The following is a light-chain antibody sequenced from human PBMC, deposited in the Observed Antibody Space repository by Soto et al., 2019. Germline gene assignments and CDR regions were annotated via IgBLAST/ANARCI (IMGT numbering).Light chain of an antibody. V-gene: IGLV2-14*03. J-gene: IGLJ1*01. Sequence: QSALTQPASVSGSPGQSITISCTGTSSDIGAYNFVSWYQQQPGKVPKLMIFDVSRRPSWISDRFSGSKSGNTASLTISGLQAEDEGDYYCSSYTSSSTHVFGSGTKLTVL. CDR2: DVS. CDR1: SSDIGAYNF. CDR3: SSYTSSSTHV.